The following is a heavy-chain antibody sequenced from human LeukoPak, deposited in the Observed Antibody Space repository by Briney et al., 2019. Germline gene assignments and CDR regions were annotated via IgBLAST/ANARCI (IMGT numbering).Heavy chain of an antibody. CDR2: INPSSGGT. V-gene: IGHV1-2*02. J-gene: IGHJ4*02. D-gene: IGHD2-15*01. CDR3: ARGKYCSGGSCYSDYFDY. CDR1: GYTFTGYY. Sequence: GASVKVSCKASGYTFTGYYMHWVRQAPGQGLEWMGWINPSSGGTNYAQKFQGRVTMTRDTSISTAYMELSRLRSDDTAVYYCARGKYCSGGSCYSDYFDYWGQGTLVTVSS.